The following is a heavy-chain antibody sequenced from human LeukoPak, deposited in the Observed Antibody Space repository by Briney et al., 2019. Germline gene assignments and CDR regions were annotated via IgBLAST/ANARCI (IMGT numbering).Heavy chain of an antibody. V-gene: IGHV3-21*04. CDR1: GFTFSSYS. Sequence: GGSLRLSCAASGFTFSSYSMNWVRQAPGKGLEWVSSISSSSSYIYYADSVKGRFTISRDNAKKSLYLQMSSLRAEDTAVFYCARTYCSGGSCYLDYWGQGSLVTVSS. D-gene: IGHD2-15*01. CDR2: ISSSSSYI. CDR3: ARTYCSGGSCYLDY. J-gene: IGHJ4*02.